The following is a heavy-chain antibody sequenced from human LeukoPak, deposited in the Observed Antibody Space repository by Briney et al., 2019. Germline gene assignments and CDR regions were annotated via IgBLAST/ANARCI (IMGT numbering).Heavy chain of an antibody. J-gene: IGHJ4*02. CDR2: IYYTGST. Sequence: PSETLSLTCTVSGGSISSFYWSWIRQPPGKGLEWIGYIYYTGSTNYNSSLKSRVTISVDTSKNQLSLKLSSVTAADTAVYYCARGGYSSSWYFDYWGQGTLVTVSS. D-gene: IGHD6-13*01. V-gene: IGHV4-59*12. CDR1: GGSISSFY. CDR3: ARGGYSSSWYFDY.